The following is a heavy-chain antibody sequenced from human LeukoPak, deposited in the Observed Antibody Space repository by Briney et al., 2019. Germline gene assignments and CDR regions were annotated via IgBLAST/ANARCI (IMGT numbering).Heavy chain of an antibody. D-gene: IGHD6-19*01. CDR3: ARGGAEAVAGSLDF. Sequence: SVTVSCKASGGNFKKYAIYWVRQAPGQGLEWLGGIIPVFGTPNSAQKFQGRVTISTDESTTTGYMELSSLKSEDTAVYYCARGGAEAVAGSLDFWGQGTLVTVSS. J-gene: IGHJ4*02. CDR1: GGNFKKYA. V-gene: IGHV1-69*05. CDR2: IIPVFGTP.